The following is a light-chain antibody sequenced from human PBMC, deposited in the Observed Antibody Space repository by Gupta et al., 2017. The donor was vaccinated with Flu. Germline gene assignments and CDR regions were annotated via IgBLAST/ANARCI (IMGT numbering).Light chain of an antibody. CDR2: EVN. CDR1: SRDIGASNY. CDR3: CSYGVNDV. J-gene: IGLJ1*01. V-gene: IGLV2-8*01. Sequence: GQSVAISGTGTSRDIGASNYVSRYQPHQGKALILNIYEVNTRPSGVPDRFSGSKYATTHSLTVSGLQAEDESDYYCCSYGVNDVFGTGTKVTVL.